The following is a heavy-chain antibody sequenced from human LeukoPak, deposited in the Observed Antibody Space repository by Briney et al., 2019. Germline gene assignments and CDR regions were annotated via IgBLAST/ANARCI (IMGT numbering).Heavy chain of an antibody. V-gene: IGHV5-51*01. Sequence: GESLKISCRVSGYTFSDYWIGWVRQLPGKGLDWMGIIYPYNSETRYNPSFQGQVTISVDLSISTTYLQWDSLKAADTGIYYCARHKGIAGFDGMDVWGQGTTVTVSS. CDR1: GYTFSDYW. CDR2: IYPYNSET. CDR3: ARHKGIAGFDGMDV. J-gene: IGHJ6*02. D-gene: IGHD1-20*01.